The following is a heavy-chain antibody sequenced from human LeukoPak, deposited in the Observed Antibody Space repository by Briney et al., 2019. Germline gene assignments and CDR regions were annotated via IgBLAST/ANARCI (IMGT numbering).Heavy chain of an antibody. CDR3: AKLVSPEGDYFDY. V-gene: IGHV3-23*01. CDR2: IGDKNSRT. J-gene: IGHJ4*02. D-gene: IGHD3-9*01. Sequence: GGSLRLSCIGSGFAFDNFAFGWVRQAPGRGLAWVSGIGDKNSRTYYADSVRGRFTISRDNSKNTLYLQMNSLRAEDTAVYYCAKLVSPEGDYFDYWGQGTLVTVSS. CDR1: GFAFDNFA.